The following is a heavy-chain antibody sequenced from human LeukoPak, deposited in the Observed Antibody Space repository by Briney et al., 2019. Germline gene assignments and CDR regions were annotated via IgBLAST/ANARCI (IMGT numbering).Heavy chain of an antibody. Sequence: SVKVSCKASGDTFSSYAISWVRQAPGQGLEWMGGIIPIFGTANYAQKFQGRVTITADESTSTAYMELSSLRSEDTAVYYCARATAWELLQSHHPYFDYWGQGTLVTVSS. V-gene: IGHV1-69*13. CDR2: IIPIFGTA. CDR3: ARATAWELLQSHHPYFDY. J-gene: IGHJ4*02. D-gene: IGHD1-26*01. CDR1: GDTFSSYA.